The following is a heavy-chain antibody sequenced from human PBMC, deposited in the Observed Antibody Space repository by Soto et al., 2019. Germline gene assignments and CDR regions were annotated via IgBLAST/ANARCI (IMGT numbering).Heavy chain of an antibody. V-gene: IGHV3-33*06. CDR1: GFTFSNYG. CDR2: IWHNGGKT. D-gene: IGHD5-12*01. CDR3: AKSGLRTLDYFDR. Sequence: VQMVESGGGVVQPGTSLRLSCAASGFTFSNYGMHWVRQAPGKGLQWVAAIWHNGGKTYYAESVKGRFTISRDNSENTLYLQMDSLTANDTSVYFCAKSGLRTLDYFDRWGQGTLVSVSS. J-gene: IGHJ4*02.